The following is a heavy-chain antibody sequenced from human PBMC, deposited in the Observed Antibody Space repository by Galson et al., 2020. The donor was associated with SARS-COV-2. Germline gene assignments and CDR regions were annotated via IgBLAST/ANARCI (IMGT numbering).Heavy chain of an antibody. D-gene: IGHD7-27*01. CDR3: ARWGRVPYPPTYYYYGMDV. V-gene: IGHV4-30-4*01. CDR2: IYYSGST. CDR1: GGSISSGDYY. Sequence: SLTLSLTCTVSGGSISSGDYYWSWIRQPPGKGLEWIGYIYYSGSTYYNPSLKSRVTISVDTSKNQFSLKLSSVTAADTAVYYCARWGRVPYPPTYYYYGMDVWGQGTTVTVAS. J-gene: IGHJ6*02.